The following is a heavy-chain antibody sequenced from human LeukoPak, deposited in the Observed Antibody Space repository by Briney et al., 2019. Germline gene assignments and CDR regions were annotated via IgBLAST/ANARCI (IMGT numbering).Heavy chain of an antibody. D-gene: IGHD2-8*01. J-gene: IGHJ6*03. CDR1: GYTFTSYY. Sequence: ASVKVSYKASGYTFTSYYMHWVRQAPGQGLEWMGIINPSGGSTSYAQKFQGRVTMTRDMSTSTVYMELSSLRSEDTAVYYCARGGCTNGVCYGYYYYMDVWGKGTTVTVSS. CDR2: INPSGGST. CDR3: ARGGCTNGVCYGYYYYMDV. V-gene: IGHV1-46*01.